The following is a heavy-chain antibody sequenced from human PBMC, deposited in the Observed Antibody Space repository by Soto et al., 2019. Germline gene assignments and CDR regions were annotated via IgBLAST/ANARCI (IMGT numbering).Heavy chain of an antibody. Sequence: GGSLRLSCAASGFTFSDYAMHWVRQPPGKGLEWVATISFDGSNEHYADSVQGRFTISRDNSENTLYLQMNSLRADDTAVYYCARPAATVIFYSGMDVWGQGTTVTVSS. CDR3: ARPAATVIFYSGMDV. J-gene: IGHJ6*02. V-gene: IGHV3-30-3*01. CDR1: GFTFSDYA. CDR2: ISFDGSNE. D-gene: IGHD4-17*01.